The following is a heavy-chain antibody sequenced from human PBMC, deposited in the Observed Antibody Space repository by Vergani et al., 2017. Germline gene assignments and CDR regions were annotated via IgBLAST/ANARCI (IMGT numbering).Heavy chain of an antibody. CDR1: GFTFSDHY. J-gene: IGHJ2*01. V-gene: IGHV3-72*01. CDR2: TRNKANSYTT. CDR3: ARAGYCSGGSCYGHWYFDL. D-gene: IGHD2-15*01. Sequence: EVQLVESGGGLVQPGGSLRLSCAASGFTFSDHYMDWVRQAPGKGLKWVGRTRNKANSYTTEYAASVKGRFTISRDDSKNSLYLQMNSLKTEDTAVYYCARAGYCSGGSCYGHWYFDLWGRGTLVTVSS.